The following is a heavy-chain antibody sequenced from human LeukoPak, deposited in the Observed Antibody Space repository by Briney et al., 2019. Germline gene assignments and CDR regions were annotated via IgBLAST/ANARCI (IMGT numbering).Heavy chain of an antibody. CDR3: ARRRTVRIAVAGQFNWFDP. Sequence: SETLSLTCTVSGGSISSSSYYWGWIRQPPGKGLEWIGSIYYSRSIYYNPSLKSRVTISVDTSKNQFSLKLSSVTAADTAVYYCARRRTVRIAVAGQFNWFDPWGQGTLVTVSS. D-gene: IGHD6-19*01. V-gene: IGHV4-39*07. CDR1: GGSISSSSYY. CDR2: IYYSRSI. J-gene: IGHJ5*02.